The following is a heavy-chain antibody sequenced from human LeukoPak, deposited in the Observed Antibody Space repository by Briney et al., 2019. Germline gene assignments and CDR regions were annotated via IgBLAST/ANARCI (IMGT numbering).Heavy chain of an antibody. J-gene: IGHJ4*02. CDR1: GGSVSSGSYY. V-gene: IGHV4-61*01. CDR2: IYYSGST. CDR3: ARGVVGPGYDSSGYYFDY. D-gene: IGHD3-22*01. Sequence: PSETLSLTCTVSGGSVSSGSYYWSWIRQPPGKGLEWIGYIYYSGSTNYNPSLKSRVTTSVDTSKNQFSLKLSSVTAADTAVYYCARGVVGPGYDSSGYYFDYWGQGTLVTVSS.